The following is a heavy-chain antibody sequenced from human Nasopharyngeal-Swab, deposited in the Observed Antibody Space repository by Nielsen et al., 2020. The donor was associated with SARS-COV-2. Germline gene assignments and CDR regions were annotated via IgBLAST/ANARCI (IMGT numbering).Heavy chain of an antibody. Sequence: GESLKISCAASGFTFSSYSMNWVRQAPGKGLEWVSSISSSSSYIYYADSVKGRFTISRDNAKNSLYLQMNSLRAEDTAVYYCARAAERGRDNYFDCWGQGTLVTVSS. CDR2: ISSSSSYI. CDR1: GFTFSSYS. J-gene: IGHJ4*02. CDR3: ARAAERGRDNYFDC. V-gene: IGHV3-21*01. D-gene: IGHD2-21*01.